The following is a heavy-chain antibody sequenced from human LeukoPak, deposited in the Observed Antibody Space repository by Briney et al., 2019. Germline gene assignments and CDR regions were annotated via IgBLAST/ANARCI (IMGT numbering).Heavy chain of an antibody. CDR3: ARDRGYCSSTSCYDWFDP. CDR2: INPNSGGT. V-gene: IGHV1-2*02. CDR1: GYTFTGYY. Sequence: ASVKVSCKASGYTFTGYYMHWVRQAPGQGLEWTGWINPNSGGTNYAQKFQGRVTMTRDTSISTAYMELSRLRSDDTAVYYCARDRGYCSSTSCYDWFDPWGQGTLVTVSS. J-gene: IGHJ5*02. D-gene: IGHD2-2*01.